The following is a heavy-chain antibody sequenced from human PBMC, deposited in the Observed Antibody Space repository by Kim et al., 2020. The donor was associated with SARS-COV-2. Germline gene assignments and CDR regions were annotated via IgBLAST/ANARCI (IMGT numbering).Heavy chain of an antibody. Sequence: ASVKVSCKASGYTFTGYYMHWVRQAPGQGLEWMGRINPNSGGTNYAQKFQGRVTMTRDTSISTAYMELSRLRSDDTAVYYCARGQAFYDFWTTGGMDVWGQGTTVTVSS. CDR2: INPNSGGT. J-gene: IGHJ6*02. D-gene: IGHD3-3*01. CDR1: GYTFTGYY. V-gene: IGHV1-2*06. CDR3: ARGQAFYDFWTTGGMDV.